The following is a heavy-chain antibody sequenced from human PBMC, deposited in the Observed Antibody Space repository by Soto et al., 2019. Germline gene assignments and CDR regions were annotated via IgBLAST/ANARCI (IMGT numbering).Heavy chain of an antibody. CDR2: MHYSGST. J-gene: IGHJ4*02. Sequence: SETLSLTCTVSGGSISSSSYYWGWIRQPPGKGLEWIGSMHYSGSTYYNPSLKSRVTISVDTSKNQFSLKLSSVTAADTAVYYCARMYYYDSSGYYSHWYFDYWGQGTLVTVSS. V-gene: IGHV4-39*07. CDR1: GGSISSSSYY. D-gene: IGHD3-22*01. CDR3: ARMYYYDSSGYYSHWYFDY.